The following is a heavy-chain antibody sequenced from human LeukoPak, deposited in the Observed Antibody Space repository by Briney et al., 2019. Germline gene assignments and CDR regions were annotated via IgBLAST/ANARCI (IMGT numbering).Heavy chain of an antibody. CDR1: GGTFGSYA. D-gene: IGHD3-22*01. CDR2: IIPIFGTA. J-gene: IGHJ5*02. CDR3: ARAVNYDSKENWFDP. Sequence: SVKVSCKASGGTFGSYAISWVRQAPGQGLEWMGGIIPIFGTANYAQKFQGRVTITTDESTSTAYMELSSLRSEDTAVYYCARAVNYDSKENWFDPWGQGTLVTVSS. V-gene: IGHV1-69*05.